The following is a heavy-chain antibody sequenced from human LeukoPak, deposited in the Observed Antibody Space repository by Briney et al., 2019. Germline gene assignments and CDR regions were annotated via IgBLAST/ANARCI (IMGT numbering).Heavy chain of an antibody. Sequence: GGSLRLSCAASGFTFSSYSMNWVRQAPGKGLEWVSSISSSSSYIYYADSVKGRFTISRDNAKNSLYLQMNSLRAEDTAVYYCARGDSSSWHCFDPWGQGTLVTVSS. CDR3: ARGDSSSWHCFDP. D-gene: IGHD6-13*01. CDR1: GFTFSSYS. J-gene: IGHJ5*02. V-gene: IGHV3-21*01. CDR2: ISSSSSYI.